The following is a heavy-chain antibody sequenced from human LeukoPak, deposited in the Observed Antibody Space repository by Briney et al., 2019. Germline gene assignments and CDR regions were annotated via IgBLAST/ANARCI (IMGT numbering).Heavy chain of an antibody. Sequence: PSETLSLTGAVSGGSISSYYWSWIRQPPGKGLEWIGYIYYSGSTNYNPSLKSRVTISVDTSKNQFSLKLSSVTAADTAVYYCARAAPTEGFDYWGQGTLVTVSS. V-gene: IGHV4-59*08. CDR2: IYYSGST. J-gene: IGHJ4*02. D-gene: IGHD1-14*01. CDR3: ARAAPTEGFDY. CDR1: GGSISSYY.